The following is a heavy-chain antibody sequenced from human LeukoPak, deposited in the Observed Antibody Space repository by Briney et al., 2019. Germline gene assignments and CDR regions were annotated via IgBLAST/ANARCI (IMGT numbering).Heavy chain of an antibody. D-gene: IGHD2-2*01. J-gene: IGHJ3*02. CDR1: GGSVSSYY. Sequence: SETLSLTCTVSGGSVSSYYWSWIRRPPGRGLEWIAYLSHSGSSDSNPSLTSRVTTLVDTSKNQFSLKLTSVTAADTAVYYCARARYASAWYAFDIWGHGTMVTVSS. CDR3: ARARYASAWYAFDI. CDR2: LSHSGSS. V-gene: IGHV4-59*02.